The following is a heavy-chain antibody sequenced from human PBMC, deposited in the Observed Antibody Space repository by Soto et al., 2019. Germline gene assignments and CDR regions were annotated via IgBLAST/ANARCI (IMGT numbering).Heavy chain of an antibody. CDR1: GYTFTRYT. CDR2: INPDNGNT. D-gene: IGHD2-15*01. J-gene: IGHJ5*02. CDR3: ARGIATGQLDP. Sequence: ASVRVSCKXSGYTFTRYTMNWVRQAPGQRLEWMGWINPDNGNTKSSQKFQDRVIITRDTSASTAYMDLSSLRSEDTAVYYCARGIATGQLDPWGQGTLVTVSS. V-gene: IGHV1-3*01.